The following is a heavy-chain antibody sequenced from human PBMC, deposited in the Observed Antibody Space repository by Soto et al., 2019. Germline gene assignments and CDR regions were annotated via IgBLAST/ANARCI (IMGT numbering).Heavy chain of an antibody. Sequence: GPSVKVSCKASGYTFTGYYMHWVRQAPGQGLEWMGWINPNSGGTNYAQKFQGWVTMTRDTSISTAYMELSRLRSDDTAVYYCARGGSVVVVPAAMIGYYYYYMDVWGKGTTVTVSS. D-gene: IGHD2-2*01. CDR2: INPNSGGT. J-gene: IGHJ6*03. CDR1: GYTFTGYY. CDR3: ARGGSVVVVPAAMIGYYYYYMDV. V-gene: IGHV1-2*04.